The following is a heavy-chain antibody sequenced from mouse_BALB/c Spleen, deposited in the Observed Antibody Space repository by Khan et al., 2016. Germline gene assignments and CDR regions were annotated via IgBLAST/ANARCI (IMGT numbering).Heavy chain of an antibody. CDR3: ARTDRRGYFDY. V-gene: IGHV1-9*01. Sequence: QGQLKQSGAELMKPGASVKISCKATGYTFTSYWIDWVKQRPGHGLEWMGAILTGSGSTTYTEKFRGKATFTAETSSNTAYMQLSSLTSADSAVHYCARTDRRGYFDYWGQGTTLTVSS. CDR2: ILTGSGST. J-gene: IGHJ2*01. CDR1: GYTFTSYW.